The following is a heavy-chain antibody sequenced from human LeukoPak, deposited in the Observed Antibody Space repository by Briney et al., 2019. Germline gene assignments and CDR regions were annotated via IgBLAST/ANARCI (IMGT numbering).Heavy chain of an antibody. CDR2: IIPIFGTA. Sequence: EASVKVSCKASGGTFSSYAISWVRQAPGQGLEWMGGIIPIFGTANYAQKFQGRGTITADESTSTAYMELSSLRSEDTAVYYCARPSIDFWSGYYTPFDYWGQGTLVTVSS. CDR1: GGTFSSYA. D-gene: IGHD3-3*01. V-gene: IGHV1-69*01. CDR3: ARPSIDFWSGYYTPFDY. J-gene: IGHJ4*02.